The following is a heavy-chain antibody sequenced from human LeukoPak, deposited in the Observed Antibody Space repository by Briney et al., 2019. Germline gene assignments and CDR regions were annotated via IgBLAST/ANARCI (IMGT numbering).Heavy chain of an antibody. D-gene: IGHD3-22*01. J-gene: IGHJ4*02. CDR1: GYSFTSYW. Sequence: HGESLKISCKGSGYSFTSYWIGWVRQMPGKGLEWMGIIYPGDSDTRYSPSFQGQVTISADKSISTAYLQWRSLKASDTAVYYCARLYYYDSGGYVGDYWGQGTLITVSS. CDR3: ARLYYYDSGGYVGDY. V-gene: IGHV5-51*01. CDR2: IYPGDSDT.